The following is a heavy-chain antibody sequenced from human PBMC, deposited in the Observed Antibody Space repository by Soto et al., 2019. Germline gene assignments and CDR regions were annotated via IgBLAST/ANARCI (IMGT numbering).Heavy chain of an antibody. CDR3: ARVTASNSPDVFDY. CDR1: GYTFTNYY. J-gene: IGHJ4*02. D-gene: IGHD1-1*01. Sequence: GASVKVSCKASGYTFTNYYIHWLRQAPGQGLEWMGISDPTGAYTNNAQRFQGRVTMTRDTSTSTVYMELSTLRSEDTALYYCARVTASNSPDVFDYWGQGTLVTVSS. CDR2: SDPTGAYT. V-gene: IGHV1-46*01.